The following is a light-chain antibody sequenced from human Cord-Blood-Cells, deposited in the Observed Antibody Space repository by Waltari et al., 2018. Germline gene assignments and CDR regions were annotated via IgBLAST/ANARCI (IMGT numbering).Light chain of an antibody. CDR2: DAS. CDR1: QSVSSY. J-gene: IGKJ4*01. Sequence: EIVLTQSPATLSLSPGERATLSCRASQSVSSYLAWYQQKPGQAPRLLIYDASNRATGIPARFSGSGSRTDFTLSISSLGPEDFAVYYCQQRSNWPLTFGGGTKVEIK. CDR3: QQRSNWPLT. V-gene: IGKV3-11*01.